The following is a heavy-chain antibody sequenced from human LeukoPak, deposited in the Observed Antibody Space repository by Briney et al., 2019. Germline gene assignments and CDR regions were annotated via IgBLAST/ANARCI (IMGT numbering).Heavy chain of an antibody. CDR1: GGSISSDHW. D-gene: IGHD2-21*02. J-gene: IGHJ4*02. CDR2: VFHNGRT. CDR3: KSRAHEVVTASDY. Sequence: ASGTLSLTCAVSGGSISSDHWWTWVRQPPGKGLEWIGEVFHNGRTKYNPSFQSRLTMSVDNSKNLFSLKLTSVTAADTAVYYCKSRAHEVVTASDYWGQGTQVTVST. V-gene: IGHV4-4*02.